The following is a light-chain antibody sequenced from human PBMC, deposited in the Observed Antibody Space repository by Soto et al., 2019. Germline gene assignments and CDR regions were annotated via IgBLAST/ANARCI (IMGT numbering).Light chain of an antibody. CDR2: GVS. V-gene: IGKV3-15*01. Sequence: EIVMTQSPATLSVSPGERATLSCRASQSVSSSLAWFQQKPGQAPRLLIYGVSTRATGIPARFSGSGSGTEFTLTISSLQSEDFAVYYCQQYNNWPRTFGQGTKVEIK. J-gene: IGKJ1*01. CDR1: QSVSSS. CDR3: QQYNNWPRT.